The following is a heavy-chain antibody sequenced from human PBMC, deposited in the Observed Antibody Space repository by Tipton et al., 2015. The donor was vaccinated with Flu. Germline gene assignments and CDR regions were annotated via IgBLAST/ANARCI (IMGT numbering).Heavy chain of an antibody. J-gene: IGHJ5*02. CDR3: AREGYTVTTRWFDP. Sequence: TLSLTCTVSGGSISSGDYYWSWIRQPPGKGLEWIGYIYYSGSTYYNPSLKSRVTISVDTTKNQFSLKLSSVTAADTAVYYCAREGYTVTTRWFDPWGQGTLVTVSS. CDR1: GGSISSGDYY. CDR2: IYYSGST. D-gene: IGHD4-17*01. V-gene: IGHV4-30-4*02.